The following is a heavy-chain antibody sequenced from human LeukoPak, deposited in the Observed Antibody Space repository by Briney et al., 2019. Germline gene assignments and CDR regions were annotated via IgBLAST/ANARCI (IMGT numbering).Heavy chain of an antibody. D-gene: IGHD6-6*01. CDR3: ARGSGSSSAFFDY. J-gene: IGHJ4*02. CDR1: GGSFSGYY. Sequence: SETLSLTCAVYGGSFSGYYWSWIRQPPGKGLEWIGEINHSGSTNYNPSLKSRVTISVDTSKNQFSLKLSSVTAADTAVYYCARGSGSSSAFFDYWGQGTLVTVSS. V-gene: IGHV4-34*01. CDR2: INHSGST.